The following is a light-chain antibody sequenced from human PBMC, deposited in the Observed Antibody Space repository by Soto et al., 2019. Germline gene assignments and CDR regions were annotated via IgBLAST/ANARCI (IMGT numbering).Light chain of an antibody. J-gene: IGLJ1*01. CDR1: ISDVGSYNL. CDR2: EGS. V-gene: IGLV2-23*01. CDR3: CSYAGSSTWV. Sequence: QSPLTQPASVSGSPGQSITISCIGTISDVGSYNLVSWYQQHPGKAPKLMIYEGSKRPSGVSNRFSGSKSGNTASLTISGLQAEDEDDYYCCSYAGSSTWVFGTGTKVNVL.